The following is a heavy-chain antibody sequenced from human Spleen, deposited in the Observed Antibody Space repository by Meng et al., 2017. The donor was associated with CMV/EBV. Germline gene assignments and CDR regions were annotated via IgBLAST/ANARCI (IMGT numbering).Heavy chain of an antibody. V-gene: IGHV4-39*07. D-gene: IGHD3-3*01. CDR1: GGSISSSSYY. CDR2: IYYSGST. CDR3: ARDYEAYYDFWSGYYQDYYYGMDV. J-gene: IGHJ6*02. Sequence: SETLSLTCTVSGGSISSSSYYWGWIRQPPGKGLEWIGSIYYSGSTYYNPSLKSRVTISVDTSKNQFSLKLSSVTAADTAVYYCARDYEAYYDFWSGYYQDYYYGMDVWGQGTTVTVSS.